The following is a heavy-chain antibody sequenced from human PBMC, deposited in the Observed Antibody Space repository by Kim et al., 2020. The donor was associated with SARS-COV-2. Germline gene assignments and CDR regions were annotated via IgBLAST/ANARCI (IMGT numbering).Heavy chain of an antibody. Sequence: ASLKVSCKTSGHTFTRDSIHWVRQAPGQRLEWMGGIDCGNGNTIYSQKFQGRVTFTTDTSASTAYMELSSLRSEDSAVYYCLGGYYFDYWGQGTLVTVSS. CDR3: LGGYYFDY. J-gene: IGHJ4*02. CDR2: IDCGNGNT. CDR1: GHTFTRDS. V-gene: IGHV1-3*01. D-gene: IGHD2-15*01.